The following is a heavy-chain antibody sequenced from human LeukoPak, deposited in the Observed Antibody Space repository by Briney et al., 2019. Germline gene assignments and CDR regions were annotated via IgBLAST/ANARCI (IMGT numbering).Heavy chain of an antibody. D-gene: IGHD5-24*01. CDR1: RFTFSSYS. Sequence: PGGSLRLSCAASRFTFSSYSMNWVRQAPGKGLEWVSSISSSSNIYYADSVKGRFTISRDNAKNSLYLQMSSLRAEDTAVYYCARVGEKAFHLWPEIDYWGQGTLVTVS. CDR3: ARVGEKAFHLWPEIDY. J-gene: IGHJ4*02. CDR2: ISSSSNI. V-gene: IGHV3-21*01.